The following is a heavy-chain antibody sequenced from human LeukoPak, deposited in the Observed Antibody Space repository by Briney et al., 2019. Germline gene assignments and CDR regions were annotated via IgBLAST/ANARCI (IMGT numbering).Heavy chain of an antibody. CDR2: IIPILGMA. J-gene: IGHJ6*02. V-gene: IGHV1-69*04. Sequence: ASVKVSCKASGGTFSTHPISWVRQAPGQGLEWMGKIIPILGMANYAQKFQGRVTITAEESTSTVYMDLSSLTSEDTAVYYCARVGIEVGRPLDVWGQGTTVTVSS. D-gene: IGHD2-2*01. CDR1: GGTFSTHP. CDR3: ARVGIEVGRPLDV.